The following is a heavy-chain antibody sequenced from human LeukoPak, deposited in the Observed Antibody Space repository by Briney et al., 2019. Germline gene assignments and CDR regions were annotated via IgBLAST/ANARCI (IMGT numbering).Heavy chain of an antibody. J-gene: IGHJ4*02. Sequence: GGSLRLSCAAYGFTLSDYYMSWIRQAPGKGLEWVSYISSSGSTIYYADSVKGRFTISRDNAKNSLYLQMNSLRAEDTAVYYCARASSYYDSSGYYLWGQGTLVTVSS. CDR1: GFTLSDYY. CDR3: ARASSYYDSSGYYL. D-gene: IGHD3-22*01. CDR2: ISSSGSTI. V-gene: IGHV3-11*01.